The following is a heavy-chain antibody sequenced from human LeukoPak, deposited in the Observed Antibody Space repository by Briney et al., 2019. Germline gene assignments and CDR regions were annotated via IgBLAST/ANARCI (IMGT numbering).Heavy chain of an antibody. J-gene: IGHJ6*03. CDR2: IREDGSEK. CDR3: ARLNYDFWSSVWEGYYMDV. Sequence: PGGSLRLSCAASGFTFSSYWMTWVRQAPGKGLEWVANIREDGSEKYYVDSVKGRFTVSRDNAKNSLYLQVNSLRAEDTAVYYCARLNYDFWSSVWEGYYMDVWGKGTTVTVSS. V-gene: IGHV3-7*01. D-gene: IGHD3-3*01. CDR1: GFTFSSYW.